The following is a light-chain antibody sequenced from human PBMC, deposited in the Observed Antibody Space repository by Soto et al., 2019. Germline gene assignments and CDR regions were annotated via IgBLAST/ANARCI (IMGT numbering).Light chain of an antibody. CDR1: QDISNY. CDR2: DAS. V-gene: IGKV1-33*01. J-gene: IGKJ4*01. CDR3: QQYDNLPFT. Sequence: DIQMTQSPSSLSASVGDRVTITCQASQDISNYLNWYQQKPGKAPKLLIYDASNLETGVPSRFTGMGAETDFSFSISSLQAEDIATYYCQQYDNLPFTFGGGTNVEIK.